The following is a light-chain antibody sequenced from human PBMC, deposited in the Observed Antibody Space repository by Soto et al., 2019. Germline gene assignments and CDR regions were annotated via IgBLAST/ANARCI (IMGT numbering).Light chain of an antibody. CDR3: QQYYVWNT. V-gene: IGKV3D-15*01. J-gene: IGKJ4*01. CDR1: QGVDSK. CDR2: DAS. Sequence: EIVMTQSPATLSVSPGERAIFSCRASQGVDSKLAWYQQKLGQAPRLLIYDASTRATGIPARFGGSGSGTEFTLTISSLQSEDFAIYYCQQYYVWNTFGGGTKV.